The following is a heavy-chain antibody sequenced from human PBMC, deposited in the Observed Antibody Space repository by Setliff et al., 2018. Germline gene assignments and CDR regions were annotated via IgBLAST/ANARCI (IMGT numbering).Heavy chain of an antibody. J-gene: IGHJ6*03. D-gene: IGHD3-22*01. V-gene: IGHV3-23*01. CDR3: AKGGGGNYDSSAIGYYYYYYYMTS. CDR2: ITGSGAGT. CDR1: GFTFSSYA. Sequence: GGSLRLSCVASGFTFSSYAMNWVRQAPGKGLEWVSGITGSGAGTYYADSVEGRFTISRDNSDNTLYLEMISPRAEDTAVYYCAKGGGGNYDSSAIGYYYYYYYMTSGAKGPRSPLL.